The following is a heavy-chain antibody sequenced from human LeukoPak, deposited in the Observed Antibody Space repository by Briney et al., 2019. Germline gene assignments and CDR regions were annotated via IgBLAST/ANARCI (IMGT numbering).Heavy chain of an antibody. CDR2: IIWNSGSK. Sequence: GGSLRLSCADSGFTFDVYVMHWVRHAPGKGVEWVSGIIWNSGSKGYADSVKGRFTISRDNAKNSLYLQMNSLRAEDTTLYYCAKDTGIAVAGGYFDLWGRGTLVSVSS. D-gene: IGHD6-19*01. J-gene: IGHJ2*01. V-gene: IGHV3-9*01. CDR1: GFTFDVYV. CDR3: AKDTGIAVAGGYFDL.